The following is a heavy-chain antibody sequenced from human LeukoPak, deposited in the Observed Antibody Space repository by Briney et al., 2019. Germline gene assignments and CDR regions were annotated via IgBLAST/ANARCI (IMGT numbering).Heavy chain of an antibody. D-gene: IGHD3-22*01. CDR1: GFTFSSYA. J-gene: IGHJ4*02. CDR3: ARAPSGYYPYFDY. V-gene: IGHV3-30*03. Sequence: GGSLRLSCAASGFTFSSYAMSWVRQAPGKGLEWVAVISYDGSNEYYVDSVKGRFTISRDNSKNTLYLQTDSLRAEDTAVYYCARAPSGYYPYFDYWGQGTLVTVSS. CDR2: ISYDGSNE.